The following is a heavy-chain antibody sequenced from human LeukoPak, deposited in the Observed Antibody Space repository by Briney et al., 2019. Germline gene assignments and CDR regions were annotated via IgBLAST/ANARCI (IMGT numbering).Heavy chain of an antibody. J-gene: IGHJ4*02. CDR3: ARMGNPATVTADY. Sequence: SETLSLTCTVSGGSMRSYYWSWIRQPPGKGLEWIGYIYYSGSTIYNPSLKSRVTISLGTSKNQFSLKMNSVTAADTAVYYRARMGNPATVTADYWGQGTLVTVSS. CDR1: GGSMRSYY. V-gene: IGHV4-59*08. CDR2: IYYSGST. D-gene: IGHD4-17*01.